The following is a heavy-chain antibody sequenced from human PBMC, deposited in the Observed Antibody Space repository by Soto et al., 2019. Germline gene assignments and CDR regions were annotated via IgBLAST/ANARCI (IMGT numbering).Heavy chain of an antibody. CDR3: ARDVSPGSSGWYFDAFDI. V-gene: IGHV3-7*01. D-gene: IGHD6-13*01. Sequence: QLVESGGGLVQPGGSLRLSCEASGFTFDNYWMTWVRQAPGKGLEWVANIKRDGSGGSYLDSVRGRFTVSRDNARNSRYLQMNSLRAEDTALYYCARDVSPGSSGWYFDAFDIWGQGTLVTVSS. CDR2: IKRDGSGG. CDR1: GFTFDNYW. J-gene: IGHJ3*02.